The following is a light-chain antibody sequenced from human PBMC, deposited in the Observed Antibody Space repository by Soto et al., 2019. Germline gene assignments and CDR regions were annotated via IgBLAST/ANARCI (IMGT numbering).Light chain of an antibody. CDR1: SSDVGAYNF. V-gene: IGLV2-14*03. CDR2: DVS. J-gene: IGLJ1*01. CDR3: SSYTSTSTFV. Sequence: QSALTQPASVSGSPGQSITISCTGTSSDVGAYNFVSWYQQHPGKAPKLMIYDVSNRPSGVSNRFSGSKSGNTASLIISGLQAEDDADYYCSSYTSTSTFVFGTGTKLTVL.